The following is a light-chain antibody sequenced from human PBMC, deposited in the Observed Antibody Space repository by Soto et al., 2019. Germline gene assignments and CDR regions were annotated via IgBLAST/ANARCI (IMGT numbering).Light chain of an antibody. J-gene: IGKJ5*01. CDR1: QSVSSSY. CDR3: QKYGSSPLVT. V-gene: IGKV3-20*01. CDR2: GAS. Sequence: EIVLTQSPGTLSLSPGERATLSCRASQSVSSSYFAWYQQKPGQPPRLLIYGASSRATGITDRFSGSGSGKDFNLKISRLEPEDIAVYYCQKYGSSPLVTFGQGTRLEIK.